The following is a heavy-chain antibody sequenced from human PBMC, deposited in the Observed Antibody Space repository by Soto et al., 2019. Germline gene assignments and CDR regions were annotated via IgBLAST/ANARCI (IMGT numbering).Heavy chain of an antibody. V-gene: IGHV3-48*01. Sequence: GGPRLSCAASGFTFSTYSMNWVRQAPGKGLEWVSYISSGSSTIYYADSVKGRFTISRDNAKNSLYLQMDSLRAEDTAVYYATRSAYMDVWGTGTTVTVSS. CDR3: TRSAYMDV. D-gene: IGHD2-2*01. CDR2: ISSGSSTI. J-gene: IGHJ6*03. CDR1: GFTFSTYS.